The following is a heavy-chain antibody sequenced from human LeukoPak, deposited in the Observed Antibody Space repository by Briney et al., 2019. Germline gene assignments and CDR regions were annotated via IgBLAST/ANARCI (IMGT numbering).Heavy chain of an antibody. J-gene: IGHJ4*02. V-gene: IGHV3-74*01. CDR1: GFTFSTYW. CDR3: VRDGPYYFDY. CDR2: ISTDVSRT. Sequence: GGSLRLSCTASGFTFSTYWMHWFRHAPGKGPVWVSSISTDVSRTNYADSVRGRFTISRDNAKNTLYLEMNSLRAEDTALYYCVRDGPYYFDYWGRGTLVTVSS.